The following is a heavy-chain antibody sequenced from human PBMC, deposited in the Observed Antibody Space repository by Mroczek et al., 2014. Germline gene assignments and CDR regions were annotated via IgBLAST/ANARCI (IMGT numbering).Heavy chain of an antibody. Sequence: ESGGGVVQPGRSLRLSCAASGFTFSSYGMHWVRQAPGKGLEWVAVISYDGSNKYYADSVKGRFTISRDNSKNTLYLQMNSLRAEDTAVYYCAKDRAGDLGWFDPWGQGTLVTVSS. CDR2: ISYDGSNK. CDR1: GFTFSSYG. D-gene: IGHD7-27*01. CDR3: AKDRAGDLGWFDP. V-gene: IGHV3-30*18. J-gene: IGHJ5*02.